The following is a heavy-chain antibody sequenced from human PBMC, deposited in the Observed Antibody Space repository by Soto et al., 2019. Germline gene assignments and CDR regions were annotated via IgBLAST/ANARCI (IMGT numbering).Heavy chain of an antibody. D-gene: IGHD3-22*01. CDR2: ISVSGNNA. V-gene: IGHV3-23*01. CDR3: ARDQLRPGILYSLGVLLPEYGL. CDR1: GFAFSTFA. Sequence: GSLRLAGTASGFAFSTFAMTGVRQAPGKGLEWVAAISVSGNNAYYADSVKGRFTISRDNSQNSVFLQMSSLRADDTAVYYCARDQLRPGILYSLGVLLPEYGLWGQGTLVTVSS. J-gene: IGHJ4*02.